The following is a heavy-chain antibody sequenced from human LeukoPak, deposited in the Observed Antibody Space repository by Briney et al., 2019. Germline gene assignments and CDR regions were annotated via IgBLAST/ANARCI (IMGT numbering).Heavy chain of an antibody. D-gene: IGHD2-2*01. V-gene: IGHV3-66*01. CDR2: IYSGGST. CDR3: ARDQGDIVVVGMDV. Sequence: GVSLRLSCAASGFTVSSNYMSWVRQAPGKGLEWVSVIYSGGSTYYADSVKGRFTISRDNSKNTLYLQMNSLRAEGTAVYYCARDQGDIVVVGMDVWGQGTTVTVSS. J-gene: IGHJ6*02. CDR1: GFTVSSNY.